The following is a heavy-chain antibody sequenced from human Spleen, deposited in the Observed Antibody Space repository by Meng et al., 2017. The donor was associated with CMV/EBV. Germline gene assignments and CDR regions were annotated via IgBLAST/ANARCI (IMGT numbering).Heavy chain of an antibody. CDR2: IKSKTDGGTT. CDR1: GFSFSNAW. V-gene: IGHV3-15*01. CDR3: TTDKSWCPYYYYYGMDV. D-gene: IGHD2-8*02. J-gene: IGHJ6*02. Sequence: GGSLRLSCAASGFSFSNAWMSWVRQAPGKGLEWVGRIKSKTDGGTTDYAAPVKGRFTISRDDSKNTLYLQMNSLKTEDTAVYYCTTDKSWCPYYYYYGMDVWGQGTTVTVSS.